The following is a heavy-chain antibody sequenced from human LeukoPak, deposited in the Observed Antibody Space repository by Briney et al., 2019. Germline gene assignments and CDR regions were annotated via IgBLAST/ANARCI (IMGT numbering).Heavy chain of an antibody. V-gene: IGHV1-18*01. CDR2: ISAYNGNT. D-gene: IGHD2-2*03. Sequence: ASVTVSCTASVYTFTIYGISWVRQAPGQGLEWMGWISAYNGNTNYAQKLQGRVTMTTDTSTSTAYMELRSLRSDDTAVYYCARVSPGYCSSTSCPITDWGRGTLVTVSS. J-gene: IGHJ4*02. CDR3: ARVSPGYCSSTSCPITD. CDR1: VYTFTIYG.